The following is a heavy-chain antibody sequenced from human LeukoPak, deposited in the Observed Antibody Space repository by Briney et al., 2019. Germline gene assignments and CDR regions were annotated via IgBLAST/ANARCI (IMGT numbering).Heavy chain of an antibody. CDR1: GFTFSSYA. Sequence: GGSLRLSCASFGFTFSSYAMNWVRQAPGKGLEWVSSISASGTTIYYADSLKGRFTISRDNAKNSLFLQMNSLRDEDTALYYCAKQRMVATNYFDSWGQGTLVTVSS. CDR3: AKQRMVATNYFDS. D-gene: IGHD5-12*01. CDR2: ISASGTTI. V-gene: IGHV3-48*02. J-gene: IGHJ4*02.